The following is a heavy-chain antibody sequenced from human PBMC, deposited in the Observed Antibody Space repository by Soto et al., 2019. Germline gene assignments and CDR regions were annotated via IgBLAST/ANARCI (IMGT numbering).Heavy chain of an antibody. Sequence: EVQLVESGGGLVEPGGSLRLTCAVSGAPFSGHWLSWVRQAPGKGLEWVARIKSKKDGGTIEYAAPVKGRLTISRDDARNTLYLQMNSLKPEDTAIYYCTAETYCGGGSCPEYWGQGTLVTVSS. V-gene: IGHV3-15*01. J-gene: IGHJ4*02. CDR1: GAPFSGHW. CDR3: TAETYCGGGSCPEY. D-gene: IGHD2-15*01. CDR2: IKSKKDGGTI.